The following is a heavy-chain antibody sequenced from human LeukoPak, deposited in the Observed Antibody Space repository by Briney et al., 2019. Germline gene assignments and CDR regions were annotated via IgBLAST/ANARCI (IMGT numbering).Heavy chain of an antibody. D-gene: IGHD2-2*01. V-gene: IGHV4-59*01. J-gene: IGHJ4*02. CDR3: ARLQLRHCSRTSCANEFDY. CDR2: IYYSGSI. Sequence: SETLSLTCTVSGGSISSYYWSWIRQPPGKGLDGIGDIYYSGSINYNPSLKSRVIISVDKSKNQFSLKLTSVTAADTAVYYCARLQLRHCSRTSCANEFDYWGQGTLVTVSS. CDR1: GGSISSYY.